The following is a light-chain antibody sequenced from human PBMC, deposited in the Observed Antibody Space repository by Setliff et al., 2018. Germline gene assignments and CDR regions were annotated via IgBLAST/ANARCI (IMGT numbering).Light chain of an antibody. Sequence: QSALAQPPSVSGAPGQRVTISCTGSSSNIGAGYDVHWYQQLPGTAPKLLIYGNSNRPSGVPDRFSGSKSGTPASLAITGLQAEDEADYYCQSYDSSLSGYVFGTGTKGTVL. V-gene: IGLV1-40*01. CDR3: QSYDSSLSGYV. J-gene: IGLJ1*01. CDR2: GNS. CDR1: SSNIGAGYD.